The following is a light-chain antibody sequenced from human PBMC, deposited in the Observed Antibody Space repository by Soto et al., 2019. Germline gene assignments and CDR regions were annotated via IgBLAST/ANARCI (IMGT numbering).Light chain of an antibody. Sequence: EVVLTQSPAILSLSPGETATLSCRAGQPIRNDLGWYQQRPGQAPRLLIYGASNRATGIPDRFSGSGSGTDFTPTITRLPPEYFAIYYCQQRAVWPLSFGGGTKVEIK. V-gene: IGKV3-11*01. CDR2: GAS. J-gene: IGKJ4*01. CDR3: QQRAVWPLS. CDR1: QPIRND.